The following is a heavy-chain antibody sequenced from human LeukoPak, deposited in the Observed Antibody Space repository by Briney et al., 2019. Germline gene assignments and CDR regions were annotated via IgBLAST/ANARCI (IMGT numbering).Heavy chain of an antibody. D-gene: IGHD2-2*01. J-gene: IGHJ6*03. CDR1: GGSISSYY. CDR2: IYYSGST. CDR3: ARRYCSSTSCYARYYYMDV. V-gene: IGHV4-59*12. Sequence: SETLSLTCTVSGGSISSYYWSWIRQPPGKGLEWIGYIYYSGSTSYNPSLKSRVTISIDTSKNQFSLKLSSVTAADTAVYYCARRYCSSTSCYARYYYMDVWGKGTTVTVSS.